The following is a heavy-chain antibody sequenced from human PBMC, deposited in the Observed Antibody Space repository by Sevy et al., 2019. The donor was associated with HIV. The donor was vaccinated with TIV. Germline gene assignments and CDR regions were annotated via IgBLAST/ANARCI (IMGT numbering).Heavy chain of an antibody. CDR1: GFTFSSYW. Sequence: GGSLRLSCAASGFTFSSYWMSWVRQAPGKGLEWVANIKQDGSEKYYLDSVKGRFTISRDNAKNSLYLQMNSLRAEDTAVYYCARDGGRDRVVYYYGMDVWGQGTTVTVSS. J-gene: IGHJ6*02. V-gene: IGHV3-7*01. D-gene: IGHD3-22*01. CDR2: IKQDGSEK. CDR3: ARDGGRDRVVYYYGMDV.